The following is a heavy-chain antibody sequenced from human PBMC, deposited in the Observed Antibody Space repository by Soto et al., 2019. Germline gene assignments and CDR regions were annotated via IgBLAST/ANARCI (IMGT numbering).Heavy chain of an antibody. V-gene: IGHV5-51*01. CDR3: ARLPGIVAPGTVFLDN. J-gene: IGHJ4*02. Sequence: GESLKISCNASGYRFTSSWIGWVRQMPGKGLEWMGIIYPGDSDTRYRPSFQGQVTISADKSSSTAYPQWNSLQASDTAMYYCARLPGIVAPGTVFLDNWGQGTTVTVSS. CDR1: GYRFTSSW. D-gene: IGHD1-1*01. CDR2: IYPGDSDT.